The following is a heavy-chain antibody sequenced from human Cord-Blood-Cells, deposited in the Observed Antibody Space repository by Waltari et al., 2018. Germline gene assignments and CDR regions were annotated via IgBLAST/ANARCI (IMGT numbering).Heavy chain of an antibody. CDR3: ATTSQYGSGSYFAFDI. Sequence: QVQLQESGPGLVKPSETLSLTCTVSGGSISSYYWSWIRQPPGKGLEWIGYIYYSGSTNYNPPLKSRVTISVDTSKNQFALKLSSVTAADTAVYYCATTSQYGSGSYFAFDIWGQGTMVTVSS. CDR2: IYYSGST. CDR1: GGSISSYY. J-gene: IGHJ3*02. D-gene: IGHD3-10*01. V-gene: IGHV4-59*01.